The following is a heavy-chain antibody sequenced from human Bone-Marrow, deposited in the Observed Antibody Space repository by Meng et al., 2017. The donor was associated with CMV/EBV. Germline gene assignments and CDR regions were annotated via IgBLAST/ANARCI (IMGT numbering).Heavy chain of an antibody. CDR2: IYYSGST. D-gene: IGHD2-2*01. CDR3: AREDIVVVPAASNWFDP. V-gene: IGHV4-39*07. Sequence: SETLSLTCTVSGGSISSSSYYWGWIRQPPGKGLEWIGSIYYSGSTYYNPSLKSRVTISVDTSKHQFSLKLSSVPAADTAVYYCAREDIVVVPAASNWFDPWGQGTLVTVSS. CDR1: GGSISSSSYY. J-gene: IGHJ5*02.